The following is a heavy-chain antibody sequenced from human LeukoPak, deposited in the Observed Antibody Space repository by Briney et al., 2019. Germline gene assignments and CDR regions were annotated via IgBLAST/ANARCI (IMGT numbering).Heavy chain of an antibody. D-gene: IGHD6-13*01. J-gene: IGHJ4*02. CDR1: GGSFSGYY. CDR2: IYYSGST. Sequence: SETLSLTCAVYGGSFSGYYWSWIRQPPGKGLEWIGNIYYSGSTNYNPSLKSRVTISVDTSKNQFSLKLSSVTAADTAVYYCARSRVGSSSTFDYWGQGTLVTVSS. V-gene: IGHV4-59*12. CDR3: ARSRVGSSSTFDY.